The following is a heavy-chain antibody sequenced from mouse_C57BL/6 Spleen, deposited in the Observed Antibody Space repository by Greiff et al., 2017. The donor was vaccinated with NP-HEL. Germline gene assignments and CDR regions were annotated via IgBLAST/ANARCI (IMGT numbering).Heavy chain of an antibody. V-gene: IGHV1-15*01. CDR2: IDPETGGT. J-gene: IGHJ4*01. CDR1: GYTFTDYE. Sequence: VQLQQSGAELVRPGASVTLSCKASGYTFTDYEMHWVKQTPVHGLEWIGAIDPETGGTAYNQKFKGKAILTADKSSSTAYMELRSLTSEDSAVYYCTRDDVYYRGYAMDYWGQGTSVTVSS. CDR3: TRDDVYYRGYAMDY. D-gene: IGHD2-3*01.